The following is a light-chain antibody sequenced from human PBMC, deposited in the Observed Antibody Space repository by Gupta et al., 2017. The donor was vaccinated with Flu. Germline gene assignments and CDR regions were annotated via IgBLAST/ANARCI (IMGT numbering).Light chain of an antibody. CDR1: SSNIGSYS. J-gene: IGLJ2*01. V-gene: IGLV1-44*01. Sequence: QSVVTQSPSASGTPAQRVTLSCSGSSSNIGSYSVNWYQQFPGTAPKLLMYGNNRRPSGVPDRFSGSKSGNSASLAISGLQSEDEADYYCVAWDDSLNGLVFGGGTKLTVL. CDR3: VAWDDSLNGLV. CDR2: GNN.